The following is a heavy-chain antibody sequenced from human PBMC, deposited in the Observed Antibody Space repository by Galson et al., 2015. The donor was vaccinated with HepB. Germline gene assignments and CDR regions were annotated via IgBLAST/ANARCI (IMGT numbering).Heavy chain of an antibody. CDR1: GGTFSDYY. CDR3: ARGYGYELRTVPFDGMEI. D-gene: IGHD1-7*01. J-gene: IGHJ6*01. CDR2: VNPRGTP. V-gene: IGHV4-34*01. Sequence: SETLSLTCAVYGGTFSDYYWSWVRQPPGKGLEWLGEVNPRGTPHYRGSLKSRVTMAVDTSKNQVPLNLTSGTAADTAVYYLARGYGYELRTVPFDGMEIWGQGASVTVSS.